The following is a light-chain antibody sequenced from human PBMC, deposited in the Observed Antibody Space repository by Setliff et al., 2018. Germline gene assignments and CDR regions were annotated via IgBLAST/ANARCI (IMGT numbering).Light chain of an antibody. CDR3: SSYSADTTYV. V-gene: IGLV2-8*01. Sequence: ALTQPPSASGSPGQSVTISCTGTRSDVGGYNYVSWYQQHPGKAPKLVIYDVSKRPSGVPDRFSGAKSGNTASLTVSGLQAEDEADYFCSSYSADTTYVFGSGTKVTVL. CDR1: RSDVGGYNY. J-gene: IGLJ1*01. CDR2: DVS.